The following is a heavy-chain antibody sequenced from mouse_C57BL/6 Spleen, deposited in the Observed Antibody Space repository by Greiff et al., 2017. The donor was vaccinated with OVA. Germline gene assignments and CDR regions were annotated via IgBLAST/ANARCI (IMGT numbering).Heavy chain of an antibody. D-gene: IGHD1-1*01. J-gene: IGHJ1*03. CDR3: TTHYYGSSWYFDV. CDR2: IDPENGDT. CDR1: GFNIKDDY. V-gene: IGHV14-4*01. Sequence: VQLKESGAELVRPGASVKLSCTASGFNIKDDYMHWVKQRPEQGLEWIGWIDPENGDTEYASKLQGKATITADTSSNTAYLQLSSLTSEDTAVYYCTTHYYGSSWYFDVWGTGTTVTVSS.